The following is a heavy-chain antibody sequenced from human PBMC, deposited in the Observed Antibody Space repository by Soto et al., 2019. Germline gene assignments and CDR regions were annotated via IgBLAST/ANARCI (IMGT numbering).Heavy chain of an antibody. CDR3: ARGTYGDYDF. CDR2: LSAGGTSA. Sequence: EVHLLESGGDLVQPGGSLRLSCAASGFTFSSYAMSWVRQAPGKGLEGVSALSAGGTSAYYTVSVEGRFTISRDNSKNSLYLQMNSLRADDTAVYYCARGTYGDYDFWGQGTLVTVSS. J-gene: IGHJ4*02. V-gene: IGHV3-23*01. D-gene: IGHD4-17*01. CDR1: GFTFSSYA.